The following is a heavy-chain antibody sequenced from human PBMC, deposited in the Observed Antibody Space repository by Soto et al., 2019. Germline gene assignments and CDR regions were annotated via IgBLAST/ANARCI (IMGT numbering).Heavy chain of an antibody. Sequence: ASVKLSCKACGYTFTSYYMHCVRQAPEQGLEWMGIINPSGGSTSYAQKFQGRVTMTRDTSTSTVYMELSSLRSEDTAVYYCARGPSITIFGVDWYVDVWGKGTTVTVSS. CDR1: GYTFTSYY. CDR3: ARGPSITIFGVDWYVDV. D-gene: IGHD3-3*01. J-gene: IGHJ6*03. CDR2: INPSGGST. V-gene: IGHV1-46*03.